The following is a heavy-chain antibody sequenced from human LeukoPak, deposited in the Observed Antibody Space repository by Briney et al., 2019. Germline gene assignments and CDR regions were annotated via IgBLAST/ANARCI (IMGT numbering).Heavy chain of an antibody. Sequence: SETLSLTCTVSGGSISSYFWSWIRQPPGKGLEYIGYIYYSGRTNYNPSLKRRVTISVDTSKNQFSLKLSSVTAANTAVYYCARVGVNYYDSSGYYLGWCFDLWGRGTLVTVSS. CDR2: IYYSGRT. J-gene: IGHJ2*01. D-gene: IGHD3-22*01. V-gene: IGHV4-59*01. CDR1: GGSISSYF. CDR3: ARVGVNYYDSSGYYLGWCFDL.